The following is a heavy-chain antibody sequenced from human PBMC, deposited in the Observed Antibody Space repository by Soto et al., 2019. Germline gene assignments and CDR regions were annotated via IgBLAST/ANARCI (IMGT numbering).Heavy chain of an antibody. V-gene: IGHV1-18*01. CDR1: GYTFTSCC. CDR3: AREVEGYCSGGSCYDY. D-gene: IGHD2-15*01. J-gene: IGHJ4*02. Sequence: ASVNVSCKSSGYTFTSCCISWVRQAPGQGLEWMGWISAYNGNTNYAQKLQGRVTMTTDTSTSTAYMELRSLRSDDTAVYYCAREVEGYCSGGSCYDYWGQGTLVTVSS. CDR2: ISAYNGNT.